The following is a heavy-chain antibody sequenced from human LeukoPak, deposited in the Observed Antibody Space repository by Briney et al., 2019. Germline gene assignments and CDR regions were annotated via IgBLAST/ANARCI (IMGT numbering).Heavy chain of an antibody. V-gene: IGHV3-7*01. Sequence: GGSLRLSCAASGFTFSSYWMSWVRQAPGRGLEWVANINQDGREKYYVDSVKGRFTISRDNAKNALYLQMKSLRAEDTAVYYCARELGYYYGSGNYMDVWGKGTTVTISS. CDR1: GFTFSSYW. D-gene: IGHD3-10*01. J-gene: IGHJ6*03. CDR2: INQDGREK. CDR3: ARELGYYYGSGNYMDV.